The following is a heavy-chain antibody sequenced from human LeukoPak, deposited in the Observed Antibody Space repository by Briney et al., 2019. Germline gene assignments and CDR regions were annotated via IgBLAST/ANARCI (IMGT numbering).Heavy chain of an antibody. CDR2: ISPSGRTL. J-gene: IGHJ4*02. V-gene: IGHV3-11*01. D-gene: IGHD5-24*01. CDR3: ARKGRDVYNFAD. CDR1: GITFSDYY. Sequence: GGSLRLSRVVSGITFSDYYMGWIRQTPGKGLECVSYISPSGRTLNYADSVKGRFTISRNNAKKSFYLQMNSLRADDTAVYYCARKGRDVYNFADWGQGTLVTVSS.